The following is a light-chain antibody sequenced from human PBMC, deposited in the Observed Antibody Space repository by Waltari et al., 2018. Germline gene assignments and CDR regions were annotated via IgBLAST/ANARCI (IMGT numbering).Light chain of an antibody. CDR3: CAYVGGGSLVL. V-gene: IGLV2-23*02. J-gene: IGLJ2*01. CDR2: EVD. Sequence: QSALSQPASVSGSLGQSITISCTGSSSDIGSKKFVSWYQQHPGKAPKIMMYEVDKRPSGLSDRFSGSNCANTASLTISGLQPEDEADYYCCAYVGGGSLVLFGGGTKLTVL. CDR1: SSDIGSKKF.